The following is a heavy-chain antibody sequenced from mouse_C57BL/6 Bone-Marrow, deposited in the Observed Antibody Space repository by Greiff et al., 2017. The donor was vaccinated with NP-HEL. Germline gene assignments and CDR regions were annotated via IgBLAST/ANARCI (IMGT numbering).Heavy chain of an antibody. CDR2: ISSGSSTI. V-gene: IGHV5-17*01. CDR1: GFTFSDYG. D-gene: IGHD1-1*01. Sequence: DVKLVESGGGLVKPGGSLKLSCAASGFTFSDYGMNWVRQAPEKGLEWVAYISSGSSTIYYADPVKGRFTISRDNAKNTLFLQMTSLRSEDTAMYYCATYGSSPYYFDYWGQGTTLTVSS. CDR3: ATYGSSPYYFDY. J-gene: IGHJ2*01.